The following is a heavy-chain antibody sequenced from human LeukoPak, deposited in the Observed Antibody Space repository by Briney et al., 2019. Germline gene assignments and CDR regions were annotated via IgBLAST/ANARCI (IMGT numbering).Heavy chain of an antibody. J-gene: IGHJ6*03. CDR2: INHSGST. D-gene: IGHD6-13*01. V-gene: IGHV4-34*01. CDR3: ARHVRAYSSSWFNGYYYYMDV. Sequence: SETLSLTCAVYGGSFSGYYWSWIRQPPGKGLEWIGEINHSGSTNYNPSLKSRVTISVDTSKNQFSLKLSSVTAADTAVYYCARHVRAYSSSWFNGYYYYMDVWGKGTTVTISS. CDR1: GGSFSGYY.